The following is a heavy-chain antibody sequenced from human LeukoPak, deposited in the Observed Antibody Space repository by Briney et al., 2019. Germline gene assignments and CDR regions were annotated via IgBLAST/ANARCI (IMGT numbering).Heavy chain of an antibody. CDR3: ARDQGSGYDLVPYYEYYMDV. D-gene: IGHD5-12*01. V-gene: IGHV3-69-1*01. J-gene: IGHJ6*03. CDR2: ISSSSNI. CDR1: GFTFSIYN. Sequence: GGSLRVSCAASGFTFSIYNMNWVRQAPGKGLEWVSSISSSSNIYYADSVKGRFTISRDNAKNSLYLQMNSLRAEDTAVYYCARDQGSGYDLVPYYEYYMDVWGKGTTVTVSS.